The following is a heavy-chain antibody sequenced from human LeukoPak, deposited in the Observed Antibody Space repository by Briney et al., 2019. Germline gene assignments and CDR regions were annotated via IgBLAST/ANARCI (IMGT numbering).Heavy chain of an antibody. J-gene: IGHJ3*02. V-gene: IGHV4-31*03. CDR1: GGSISSGGYY. CDR2: IYYSGST. Sequence: SQTLSLTCTVSGGSISSGGYYWSWIRQHPGKGLEWIRYIYYSGSTYYNPSLKSRVTISVDTSKNQFSLKLSSVTAADTAVYYCARVIPAAEGAFDIWGQGTMVTGSS. D-gene: IGHD2-2*01. CDR3: ARVIPAAEGAFDI.